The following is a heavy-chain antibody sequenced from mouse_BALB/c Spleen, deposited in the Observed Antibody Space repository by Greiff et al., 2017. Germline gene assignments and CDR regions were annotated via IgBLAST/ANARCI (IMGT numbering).Heavy chain of an antibody. J-gene: IGHJ1*01. CDR1: GDSITSGY. CDR3: ARYRDYGSSFFDV. V-gene: IGHV3-8*02. D-gene: IGHD1-1*01. Sequence: EVKLVESGPSLVKPSQTLSLTCSVTGDSITSGYWNWIRKFPGNKLEYMGYISYSGSTYYNPSLKSRISITRDTSKNQYYLQLNSVTTEDTATYYCARYRDYGSSFFDVWGAGTTVTVSS. CDR2: ISYSGST.